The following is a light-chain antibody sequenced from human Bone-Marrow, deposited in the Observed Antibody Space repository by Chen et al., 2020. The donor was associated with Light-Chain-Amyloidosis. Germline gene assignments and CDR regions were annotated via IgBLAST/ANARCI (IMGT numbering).Light chain of an antibody. CDR3: SSYTSSSTVV. CDR2: EVS. V-gene: IGLV2-14*01. J-gene: IGLJ2*01. CDR1: SSDVGGYNY. Sequence: QSALTQPASVSGSPVPSITISCTGTSSDVGGYNYVSWYQQHPGKAPKLMIYEVSNRPSGVSNRFSGSKSGNTASLTISGLQAEDEADYYCSSYTSSSTVVFGGGTKLTVL.